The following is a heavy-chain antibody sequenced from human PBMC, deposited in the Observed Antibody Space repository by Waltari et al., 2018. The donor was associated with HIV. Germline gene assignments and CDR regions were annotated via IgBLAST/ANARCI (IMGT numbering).Heavy chain of an antibody. J-gene: IGHJ4*02. V-gene: IGHV4-38-2*01. CDR1: GYSISSGYF. D-gene: IGHD3-9*01. CDR2: VYQGTT. CDR3: ARVMVYYDVLTPYPYYLDY. Sequence: QVQLQESGPGLVRPSETLSLTCAVSGYSISSGYFWGWIRQPPGKGLEWVGCVYQGTTYYNPSLMSRVSISVDTSKNQFSLELTSLTAADTAVYYCARVMVYYDVLTPYPYYLDYWGQGSLVTVSS.